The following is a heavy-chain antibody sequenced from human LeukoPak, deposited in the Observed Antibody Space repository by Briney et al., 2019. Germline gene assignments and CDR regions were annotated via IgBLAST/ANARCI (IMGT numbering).Heavy chain of an antibody. V-gene: IGHV1-2*06. Sequence: ASVKVSCKASGYTFTGYYMHWVRQAPGQGLEWMGRINPNSGGTNYAQKFQGRVTMTRDTSISTAYMELSRLRSEDTAVYYCATVSIVVYYDYWGQGTLVTVSS. CDR2: INPNSGGT. CDR3: ATVSIVVYYDY. J-gene: IGHJ4*02. D-gene: IGHD2-21*01. CDR1: GYTFTGYY.